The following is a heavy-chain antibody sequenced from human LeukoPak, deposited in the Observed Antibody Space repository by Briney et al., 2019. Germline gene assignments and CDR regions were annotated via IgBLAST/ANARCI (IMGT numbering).Heavy chain of an antibody. CDR3: ARGYYYGSGSDAFDI. CDR2: IWYDGSNK. J-gene: IGHJ3*02. D-gene: IGHD3-10*01. Sequence: GRSLRLSCAASGFTFSSYGMHWVRQAPGKGLEWVAVIWYDGSNKYYTDSVKGRFTISRDNSKNTLYLQMNSLRAEDTAVYYCARGYYYGSGSDAFDIWGQGTMVTVSS. CDR1: GFTFSSYG. V-gene: IGHV3-33*01.